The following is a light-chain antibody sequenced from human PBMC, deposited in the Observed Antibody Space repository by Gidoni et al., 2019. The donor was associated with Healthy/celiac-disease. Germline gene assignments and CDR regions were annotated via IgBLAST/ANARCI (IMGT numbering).Light chain of an antibody. J-gene: IGKJ2*01. CDR3: QQYDNFYT. V-gene: IGKV1-33*01. CDR2: DAS. Sequence: DIQMTQSPSSLSASVGDRVTITCQASQDISNYLNWYQQKPGKAPKLLIYDASNLETGVPSRFSGSGSGTDFTFTISSLQPEDIATYYCQQYDNFYTFXQXTKLEIK. CDR1: QDISNY.